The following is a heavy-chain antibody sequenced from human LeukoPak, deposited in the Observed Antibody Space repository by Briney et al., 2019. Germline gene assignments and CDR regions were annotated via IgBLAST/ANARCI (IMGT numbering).Heavy chain of an antibody. CDR3: ARVGTIFGVVIIGFDY. D-gene: IGHD3-3*01. Sequence: GESLKISCKGSGSSFTSYWIGWVRQLPGKGLEWMGIIYPGDSDTRYSPSFQGQVTISADKSISTAYLQWSSLKASDTAMYYCARVGTIFGVVIIGFDYWGQGTLVTVSS. V-gene: IGHV5-51*01. J-gene: IGHJ4*02. CDR1: GSSFTSYW. CDR2: IYPGDSDT.